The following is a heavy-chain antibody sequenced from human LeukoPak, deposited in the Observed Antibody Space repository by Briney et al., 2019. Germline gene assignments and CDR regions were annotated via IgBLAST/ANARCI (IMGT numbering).Heavy chain of an antibody. J-gene: IGHJ4*02. V-gene: IGHV3-23*01. CDR3: ARAYYRSIASADPVDY. CDR2: IYDGGSNT. CDR1: GFTFSANA. D-gene: IGHD6-13*01. Sequence: SGGSLRLSCGASGFTFSANALSWVRQAPGKGLEWVSTIYDGGSNTNYADSVKGRFTISRDNSKNTLYLQMNSLRAEDTAVYYCARAYYRSIASADPVDYWGQGTLVTVSS.